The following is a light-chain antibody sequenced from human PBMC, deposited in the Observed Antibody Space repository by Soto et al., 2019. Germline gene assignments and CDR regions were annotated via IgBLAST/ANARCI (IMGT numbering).Light chain of an antibody. CDR1: SSDIGSYNH. CDR2: AVS. J-gene: IGLJ1*01. V-gene: IGLV2-14*03. Sequence: QSLLRHPASVSWSPGQAITIACSGTSSDIGSYNHVAWYQQFPGKSPKLMIYAVSDRPPGVSDRFSGSKSGITASLTISGLQTEEEADYYCISYTDRQSYLFGTGTKVTVL. CDR3: ISYTDRQSYL.